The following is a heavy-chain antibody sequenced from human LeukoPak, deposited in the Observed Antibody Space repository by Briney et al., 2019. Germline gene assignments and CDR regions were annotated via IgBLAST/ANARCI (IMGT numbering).Heavy chain of an antibody. J-gene: IGHJ4*02. CDR1: AFTFSSYA. Sequence: GGSLRLSCAASAFTFSSYAMSWVRQAPGTGLEWDSTIHGSSDTTYYADSVKGRFTISRDNSKNTLFLQMNSLRAEDTAVYYCARISGSRAWDFDYWGQGTLVTVSS. V-gene: IGHV3-23*01. D-gene: IGHD1-26*01. CDR3: ARISGSRAWDFDY. CDR2: IHGSSDTT.